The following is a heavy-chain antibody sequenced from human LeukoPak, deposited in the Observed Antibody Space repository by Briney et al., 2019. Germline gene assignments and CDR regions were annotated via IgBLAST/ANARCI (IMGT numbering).Heavy chain of an antibody. J-gene: IGHJ4*02. CDR2: INPNSGGT. V-gene: IGHV1-2*02. Sequence: ASVKVSCKASGYTFTGYYMHWVRQAPGQGLEWMGWINPNSGGTNYAQKFQGRVAMTEDTSTDTAYMELTSLRSEDTALYFCATATYYSDSSGHFDYWGQGTLVTVSS. CDR1: GYTFTGYY. CDR3: ATATYYSDSSGHFDY. D-gene: IGHD3-22*01.